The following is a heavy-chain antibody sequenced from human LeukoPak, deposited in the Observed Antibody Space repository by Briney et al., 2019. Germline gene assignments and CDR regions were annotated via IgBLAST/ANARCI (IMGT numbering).Heavy chain of an antibody. J-gene: IGHJ4*02. CDR3: ARVAEAAAFDS. D-gene: IGHD6-13*01. CDR1: GFTFDDYG. V-gene: IGHV3-20*04. CDR2: INWNGGST. Sequence: GGSLRLSCAASGFTFDDYGMSWVRQTPGKGLEWVSAINWNGGSTDYADSMRGRFTISRDNAKNSLYLQMNSLKPEDTAVYYCARVAEAAAFDSWGQGTLVTVSS.